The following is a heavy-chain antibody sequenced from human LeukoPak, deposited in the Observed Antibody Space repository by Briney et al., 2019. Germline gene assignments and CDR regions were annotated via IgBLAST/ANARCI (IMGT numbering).Heavy chain of an antibody. CDR3: ARLGISGWYDA. Sequence: SETLSLTCTVSGGSISSSSYYWGWIRQPPGKGLEWIGSMYSSGSTNYNPSLKSRVTISVDTSKNQFSLKLSSVTAADTAVYYCARLGISGWYDAWGQGTLVTVSS. V-gene: IGHV4-39*07. CDR1: GGSISSSSYY. CDR2: MYSSGST. J-gene: IGHJ5*02. D-gene: IGHD6-19*01.